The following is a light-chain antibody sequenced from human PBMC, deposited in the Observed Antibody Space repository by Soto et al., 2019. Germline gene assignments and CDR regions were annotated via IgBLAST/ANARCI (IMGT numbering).Light chain of an antibody. J-gene: IGLJ2*01. CDR1: SRDVGGYNY. CDR2: EVS. V-gene: IGLV2-14*01. Sequence: QSVLTQPASVSGSPGQSITISCTGTSRDVGGYNYVSWHQQHPGKAPKVIITEVSNRPSGVSNRFSGSKSGNTASLTISGLQAEDEADYYCSSYTSSSTLVVFGGGTKLTVL. CDR3: SSYTSSSTLVV.